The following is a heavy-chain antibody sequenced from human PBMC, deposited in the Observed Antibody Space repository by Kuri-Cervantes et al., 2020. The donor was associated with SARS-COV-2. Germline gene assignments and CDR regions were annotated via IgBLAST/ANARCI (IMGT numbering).Heavy chain of an antibody. Sequence: SGPTLVKPTETLTLTCTVSGFSLSNARMGVSWIRQPPGKALEWLAHIFSNDEKSYSTPLKSRLTISKDTSKSQVVLTMTNMDPVDTATYYCARTTVTTALDYWGQGTLVTVSS. D-gene: IGHD4-17*01. V-gene: IGHV2-26*01. CDR2: IFSNDEK. J-gene: IGHJ4*02. CDR1: GFSLSNARMG. CDR3: ARTTVTTALDY.